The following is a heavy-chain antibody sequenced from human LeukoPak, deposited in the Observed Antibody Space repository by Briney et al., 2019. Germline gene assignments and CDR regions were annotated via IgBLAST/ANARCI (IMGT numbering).Heavy chain of an antibody. Sequence: SETLSLTCAVYGGSFSGYYWSWIRQPPGKGLEWIGEINHSGSTNYNPSLKSRVTMPVDTPKNQFSLKLSSVTAADTAVYYCARGQSIVGATGDYWGQGTLVTVSS. CDR2: INHSGST. CDR1: GGSFSGYY. V-gene: IGHV4-34*01. D-gene: IGHD1-26*01. CDR3: ARGQSIVGATGDY. J-gene: IGHJ4*02.